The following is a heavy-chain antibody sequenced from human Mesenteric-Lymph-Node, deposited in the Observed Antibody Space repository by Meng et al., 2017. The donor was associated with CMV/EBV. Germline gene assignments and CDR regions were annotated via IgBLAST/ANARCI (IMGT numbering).Heavy chain of an antibody. V-gene: IGHV1-2*02. Sequence: TGYYMHWVRQAPGQGLEWMGWINPNSGGTNYAQKFQGRVTMTRDTSISTAYMELSRLRSDDTAVYYCARAPITIFGVVALEVVYYFDYWGQGTLV. CDR3: ARAPITIFGVVALEVVYYFDY. J-gene: IGHJ4*02. CDR2: INPNSGGT. D-gene: IGHD3-3*01. CDR1: TGYY.